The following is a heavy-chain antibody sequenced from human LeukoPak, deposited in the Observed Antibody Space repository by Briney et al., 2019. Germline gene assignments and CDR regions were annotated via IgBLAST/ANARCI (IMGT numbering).Heavy chain of an antibody. CDR2: INHSGSA. Sequence: SETLSLTCAVSGGSFSGYYWTWIRQPPGKGLEWIGEINHSGSANYNPSLKSRVTISLDTSKNQFSLKLSSVTAADTAVYYCARRMSVSSSGRKGDFDYWGQGTLVTVSS. D-gene: IGHD6-19*01. CDR3: ARRMSVSSSGRKGDFDY. V-gene: IGHV4-34*01. J-gene: IGHJ4*02. CDR1: GGSFSGYY.